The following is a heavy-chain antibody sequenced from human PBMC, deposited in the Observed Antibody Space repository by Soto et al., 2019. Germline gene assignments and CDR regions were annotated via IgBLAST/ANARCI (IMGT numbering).Heavy chain of an antibody. V-gene: IGHV4-59*01. Sequence: QVQLQESGPGLVKVSETLSLTCTVSGGSINSYYWSWIRQPPGKGLEWVADIDYSGRTNYNPSLKSRLTISVDTSKNQLSLKVRSVTAADTAVHYCARESRLVGVPGWFDPWGQGTLLTVSS. J-gene: IGHJ5*02. D-gene: IGHD1-26*01. CDR1: GGSINSYY. CDR3: ARESRLVGVPGWFDP. CDR2: IDYSGRT.